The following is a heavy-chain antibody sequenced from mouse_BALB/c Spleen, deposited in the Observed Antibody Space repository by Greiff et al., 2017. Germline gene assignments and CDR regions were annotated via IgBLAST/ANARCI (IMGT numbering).Heavy chain of an antibody. J-gene: IGHJ4*01. D-gene: IGHD2-4*01. CDR1: GYSFTGYT. CDR3: EICYDYDEDAMDY. CDR2: INPYNGGT. V-gene: IGHV1-18*01. Sequence: EVQLQQSGPELVKPGASMKISCKASGYSFTGYTMNWVKQSHGKNLEWIGLINPYNGGTSYNQKFKGKATLTVDKSSSTAYMELLSLTSEDSAVYYCEICYDYDEDAMDYWGQGTSVTVSS.